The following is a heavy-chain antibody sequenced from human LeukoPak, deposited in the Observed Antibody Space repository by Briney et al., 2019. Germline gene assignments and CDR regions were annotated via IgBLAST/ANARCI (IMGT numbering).Heavy chain of an antibody. J-gene: IGHJ4*02. V-gene: IGHV3-21*01. CDR3: ARDSGSITIFGVVITPFDY. Sequence: PGGSLRLSCAASGFTFSSYSMNWVRQAPGKGLEWVSSISSSSSYIYYADSVKGRFTISRDNAKNSLYLQMNSLRAEDTAVYYCARDSGSITIFGVVITPFDYWGQGTLVTVSS. D-gene: IGHD3-3*01. CDR1: GFTFSSYS. CDR2: ISSSSSYI.